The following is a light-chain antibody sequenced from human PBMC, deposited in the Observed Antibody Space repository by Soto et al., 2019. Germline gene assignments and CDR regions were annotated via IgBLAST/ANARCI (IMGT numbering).Light chain of an antibody. J-gene: IGLJ1*01. V-gene: IGLV2-23*02. CDR1: SSDGGSYNL. CDR3: CSYAGSSTFYV. CDR2: EVS. Sequence: QSVLTQPSSVSVSTSQSITISCTRTSSDGGSYNLSSWYQQYPDKAPKLMIYEVSKRPSGVSNRFSGSKSGNTASLTNSGLQAEDEADYYCCSYAGSSTFYVFGSGTKVTVL.